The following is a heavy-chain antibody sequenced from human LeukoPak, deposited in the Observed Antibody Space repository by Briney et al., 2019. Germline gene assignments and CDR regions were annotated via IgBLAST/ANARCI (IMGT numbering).Heavy chain of an antibody. CDR3: ARLPMVRGGLDY. Sequence: GESLKISCKGSRYSFTGYWIAWVRQMPGKALECMGIIYPGDSDTRYSPSFQGQVTISADRSISAAYLQWSSLKASDTAMYYCARLPMVRGGLDYWGQGTLVSVSS. CDR2: IYPGDSDT. CDR1: RYSFTGYW. D-gene: IGHD3-10*01. V-gene: IGHV5-51*01. J-gene: IGHJ4*02.